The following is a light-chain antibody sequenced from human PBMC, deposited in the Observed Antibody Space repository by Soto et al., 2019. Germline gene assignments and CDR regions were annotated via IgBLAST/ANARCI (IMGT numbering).Light chain of an antibody. V-gene: IGLV2-14*01. CDR2: EVS. J-gene: IGLJ3*02. CDR1: SSDVGGYNY. CDR3: SSYTSSSTLWV. Sequence: QSALTQPASVSGSPGQSITISCTGTSSDVGGYNYVSWYQQHPGKAPKLMIYEVSNRPSGVCNRFSGSKSGNTASLTISGLQAEDEADYYCSSYTSSSTLWVFGGGTKLTVL.